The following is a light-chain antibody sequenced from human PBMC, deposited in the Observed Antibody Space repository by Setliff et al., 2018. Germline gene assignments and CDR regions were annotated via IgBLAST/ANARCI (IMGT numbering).Light chain of an antibody. V-gene: IGLV2-14*01. CDR2: XXX. CDR3: SSYTSSGTDV. J-gene: IGLJ1*01. CDR1: XXDIGGYNX. Sequence: QSALTQPASVSGSPGQSITISCTGTXXDIGGYNXXXXXXXXXXXXXXXXXXXXXXXXXXVSNRFSGSKSGNTASLTISGLQAEDEADYYCSSYTSSGTDVFGSGTKVTVL.